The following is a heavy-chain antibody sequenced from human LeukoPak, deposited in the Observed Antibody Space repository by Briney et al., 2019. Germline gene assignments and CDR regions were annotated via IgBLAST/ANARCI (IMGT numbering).Heavy chain of an antibody. Sequence: GASVKVSCKASGYTFTSYGIRWVRQAPGQGLEWMGWISAYNGNTNYAQKLQGRVTMTTDTSTSTAYMELRSMRSDDTAVYYCARSASGVSGYVLDYWGQGTLVTVSS. J-gene: IGHJ4*02. V-gene: IGHV1-18*01. CDR2: ISAYNGNT. D-gene: IGHD3-22*01. CDR1: GYTFTSYG. CDR3: ARSASGVSGYVLDY.